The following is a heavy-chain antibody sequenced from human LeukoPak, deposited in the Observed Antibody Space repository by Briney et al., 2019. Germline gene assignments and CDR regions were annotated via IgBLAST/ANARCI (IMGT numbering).Heavy chain of an antibody. D-gene: IGHD6-13*01. CDR3: AKEAAVGEKHFDY. V-gene: IGHV3-9*03. Sequence: GRSLRLSCAASGFTFDNYAMHWVRQAPGKGLEWVSGISWNSGSIGYADSVKGRFTISRDNAKNSLYLQMNSLRAEDMALYYCAKEAAVGEKHFDYWGQGTLVTVSS. J-gene: IGHJ4*02. CDR1: GFTFDNYA. CDR2: ISWNSGSI.